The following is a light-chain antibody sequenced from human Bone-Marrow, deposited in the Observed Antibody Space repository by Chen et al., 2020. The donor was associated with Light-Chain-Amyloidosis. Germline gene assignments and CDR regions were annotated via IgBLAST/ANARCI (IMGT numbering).Light chain of an antibody. CDR2: DDS. Sequence: SYVLTQPSSVSVAPGQTATIACGGNNIGSTSVHCYQQTPGQAPLLVVYDDSDRPSGIPERLSGSNSGNTATLTIGRVEAGDEADYYCQVWDRSSDRPVFGGGTKLTVL. CDR3: QVWDRSSDRPV. V-gene: IGLV3-21*02. CDR1: NIGSTS. J-gene: IGLJ3*02.